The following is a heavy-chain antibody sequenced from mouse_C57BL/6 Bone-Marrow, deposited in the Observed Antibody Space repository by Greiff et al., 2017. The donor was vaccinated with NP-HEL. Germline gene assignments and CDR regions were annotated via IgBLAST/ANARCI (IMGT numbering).Heavy chain of an antibody. V-gene: IGHV5-12*01. Sequence: EVNVVESGGGLVQPGGSLKLSCAASGFTFSDYYMYWVRQTPEKRLEWVAYISNGGGSTYYPDTVKGRFTISRDNAKNTLYLQMSRLKSEDTAMYYCARRGGACWYFDVWGTGTTVTVSS. CDR2: ISNGGGST. J-gene: IGHJ1*03. CDR3: ARRGGACWYFDV. CDR1: GFTFSDYY.